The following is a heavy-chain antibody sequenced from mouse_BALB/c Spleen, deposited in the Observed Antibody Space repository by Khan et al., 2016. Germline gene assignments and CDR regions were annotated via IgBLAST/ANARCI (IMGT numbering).Heavy chain of an antibody. Sequence: VQLKESGAELVKPGASVKLSCTASGFNIKDTYMHWVKQRPEQGLEWIGRIDPANGNSKCDPKFQGKAAITADTSSNTAYLQLISLTSEDTAVYYCARGGNYVELGNWGQGTLVTVSA. V-gene: IGHV14-3*02. CDR1: GFNIKDTY. J-gene: IGHJ3*01. CDR3: ARGGNYVELGN. CDR2: IDPANGNS. D-gene: IGHD2-1*01.